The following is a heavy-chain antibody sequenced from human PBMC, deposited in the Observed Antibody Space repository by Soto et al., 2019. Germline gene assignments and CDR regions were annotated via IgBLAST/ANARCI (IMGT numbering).Heavy chain of an antibody. CDR1: GGAFNNYF. V-gene: IGHV1-69*01. CDR3: ARGRDQPAVRLYFDS. CDR2: IIPMFGTS. D-gene: IGHD2-2*01. Sequence: QVQLVQSGAEVKKPGSSVKVSCKASGGAFNNYFFDWVRQAPGQGLEWMGGIIPMFGTSKYAQTFQDRVTISADVSTGTAYMELTSLRFAETAVYYCARGRDQPAVRLYFDSLGEGTRVTVSS. J-gene: IGHJ4*02.